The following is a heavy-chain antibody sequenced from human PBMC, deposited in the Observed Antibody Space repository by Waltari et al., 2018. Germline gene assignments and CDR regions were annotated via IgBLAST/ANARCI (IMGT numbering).Heavy chain of an antibody. V-gene: IGHV1-2*02. CDR1: GYTFTGYY. Sequence: QVQLVQSGAEVKKPGASVKVSCKASGYTFTGYYMHWVRQAPGQGLEWMGWINPNSGGTNYAQKFKGRVTMTRDTSISTAYMELSRLRSDDTAVYYCARDKRGYSYGYPWFDPWGQGTLVTVSS. CDR3: ARDKRGYSYGYPWFDP. CDR2: INPNSGGT. J-gene: IGHJ5*02. D-gene: IGHD5-18*01.